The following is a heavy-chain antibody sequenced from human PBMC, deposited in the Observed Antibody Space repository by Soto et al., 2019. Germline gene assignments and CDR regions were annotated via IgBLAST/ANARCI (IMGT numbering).Heavy chain of an antibody. J-gene: IGHJ5*02. D-gene: IGHD2-2*01. V-gene: IGHV4-31*03. CDR2: IYYSGST. CDR1: GGSISSGGYY. CDR3: ARAPLVVVPAAMIWFDP. Sequence: SETLSLTCTVSGGSISSGGYYWSWIRQHPGKGLEWIGYIYYSGSTYYNPSLKSRVTISVDTSKNQFSLKLSSVTAADTAVYYCARAPLVVVPAAMIWFDPWGQGTLVTVSS.